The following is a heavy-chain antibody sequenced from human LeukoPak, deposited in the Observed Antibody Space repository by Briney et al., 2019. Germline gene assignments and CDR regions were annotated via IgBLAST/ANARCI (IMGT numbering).Heavy chain of an antibody. V-gene: IGHV3-48*01. CDR2: ISSSSSAI. J-gene: IGHJ4*02. CDR1: GFTFSSYT. Sequence: GGSLRLSCAASGFTFSSYTMNWVRQAPGKGLEWVSSISSSSSAIYYAASVKGRFTISRDNSKNTLYLQMNSLRAEDTAVYYCARESGPMDYWGQGTLVTVSS. D-gene: IGHD2-2*01. CDR3: ARESGPMDY.